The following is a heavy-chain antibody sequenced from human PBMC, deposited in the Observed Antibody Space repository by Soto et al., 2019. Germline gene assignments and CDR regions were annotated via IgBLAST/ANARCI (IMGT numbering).Heavy chain of an antibody. Sequence: SETLSLTCTVSGGSISSGGYYLSWIRQHPGKGLEWIGYIYYSGSTYYNPSLKSRVTISVDTSKNQFSLKLSSVTAADTAVYYCARDYCSSTSCYYNWFDPWGQGTLVTVSS. CDR2: IYYSGST. V-gene: IGHV4-31*03. J-gene: IGHJ5*02. CDR1: GGSISSGGYY. CDR3: ARDYCSSTSCYYNWFDP. D-gene: IGHD2-2*01.